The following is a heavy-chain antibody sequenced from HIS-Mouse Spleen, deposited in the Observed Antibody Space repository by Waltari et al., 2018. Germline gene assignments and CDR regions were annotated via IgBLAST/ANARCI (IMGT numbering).Heavy chain of an antibody. V-gene: IGHV4-39*07. J-gene: IGHJ2*01. CDR2: IYYCGST. CDR3: AREIPYSSSWYDWYFDL. D-gene: IGHD6-13*01. Sequence: QLQLQESGPGLVKPSETLSLTCTVSGGSISSSSYFGAWIRQPPGKGLEWIGSIYYCGSTYYNPSLKSRVTISVDTSKNQFSLKLSSVTAADTAVYYCAREIPYSSSWYDWYFDLWGRGTLVTVSS. CDR1: GGSISSSSYF.